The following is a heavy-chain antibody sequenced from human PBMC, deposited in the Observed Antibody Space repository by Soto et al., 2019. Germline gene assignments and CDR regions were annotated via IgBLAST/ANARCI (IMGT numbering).Heavy chain of an antibody. J-gene: IGHJ4*02. Sequence: QITLKESGPTLVKPTQTLTLTCTFSGFSLSTGAAGVGWIRQPPGKALEWLALIYWDDDKHYSQSLKSRLTITKDTSKNQVVLTMTNMDPVDTASYYCAHSNWRARIYDWGQGTLVTVSS. CDR2: IYWDDDK. V-gene: IGHV2-5*02. D-gene: IGHD1-1*01. CDR3: AHSNWRARIYD. CDR1: GFSLSTGAAG.